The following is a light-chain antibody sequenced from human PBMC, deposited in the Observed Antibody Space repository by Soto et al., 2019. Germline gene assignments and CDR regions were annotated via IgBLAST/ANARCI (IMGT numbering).Light chain of an antibody. V-gene: IGKV3-20*01. CDR1: LTISNNF. Sequence: EIVLTHSPGTLSLSPGEGATLSCSASLTISNNFIAWYQQRAGQAPRLVIYAASTRATGIPDRFSASGSGTDFTLTISRLEPEDFAVYFCQQYYSSPLTFGQGTKVDIK. CDR2: AAS. CDR3: QQYYSSPLT. J-gene: IGKJ1*01.